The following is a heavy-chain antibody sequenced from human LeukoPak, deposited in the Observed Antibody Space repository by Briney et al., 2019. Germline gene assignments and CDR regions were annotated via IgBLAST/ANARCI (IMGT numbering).Heavy chain of an antibody. Sequence: SETLSLTCAVYGGSFSGYYRSWIRQPPGKGLEWIGEINHSGSTNYNPSLKSRVTISVDTSKNQFSLKLSSVTAADTAVYYCASSLGSSGMDVWGQGATVTVSS. CDR1: GGSFSGYY. D-gene: IGHD1-26*01. CDR2: INHSGST. CDR3: ASSLGSSGMDV. J-gene: IGHJ6*02. V-gene: IGHV4-34*01.